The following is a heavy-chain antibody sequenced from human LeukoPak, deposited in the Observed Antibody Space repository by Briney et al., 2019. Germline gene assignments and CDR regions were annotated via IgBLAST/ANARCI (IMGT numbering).Heavy chain of an antibody. Sequence: GGSLRLSCAASGFTFSSYWMSWVRQAPGKGLEGVANIKQDGSEKYYVDSVKGRFTISRDNAKNSLYLQMNSLRAEDTAVYYCAKDDSGSSLWFDPWGQGTLVTVSS. CDR3: AKDDSGSSLWFDP. J-gene: IGHJ5*02. CDR2: IKQDGSEK. D-gene: IGHD1-26*01. CDR1: GFTFSSYW. V-gene: IGHV3-7*01.